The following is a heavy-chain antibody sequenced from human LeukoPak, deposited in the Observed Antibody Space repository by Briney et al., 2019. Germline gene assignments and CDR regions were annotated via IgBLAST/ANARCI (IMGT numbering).Heavy chain of an antibody. Sequence: SQTLSLTCTVSGGSISSGSAYWTWIRQPAGKGLEWIGHLYSSGATNYNPSLQSRVTISVAASKYQCSLRLTSVTAADTAVYYCARAGGSVGWYGTIDSWGQGTLVTVSS. D-gene: IGHD6-19*01. V-gene: IGHV4-61*09. CDR3: ARAGGSVGWYGTIDS. CDR1: GGSISSGSAY. J-gene: IGHJ4*02. CDR2: LYSSGAT.